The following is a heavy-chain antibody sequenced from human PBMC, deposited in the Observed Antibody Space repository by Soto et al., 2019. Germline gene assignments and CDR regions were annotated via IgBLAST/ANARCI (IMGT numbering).Heavy chain of an antibody. Sequence: GGSLRLSCTASGFTFSSYGMHWVRQAPGKGLEWVAFIFYDGRNEYYADSVKGRFTISRANSKSTLYLQMNSLRPEDTAVYYCAKYCSSAICYIGSFDIWGQGTMVTVSS. CDR3: AKYCSSAICYIGSFDI. CDR1: GFTFSSYG. CDR2: IFYDGRNE. V-gene: IGHV3-30*02. D-gene: IGHD2-2*02. J-gene: IGHJ3*02.